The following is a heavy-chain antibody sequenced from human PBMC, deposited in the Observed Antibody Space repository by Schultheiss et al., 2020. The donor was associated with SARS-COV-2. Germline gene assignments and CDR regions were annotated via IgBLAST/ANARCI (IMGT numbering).Heavy chain of an antibody. Sequence: SGPTLLKPAQTLTLTCTFSGFSLSTSGVGVAWIRQPPGKALEWLALIYWDDDKRYNPSLKNRLTITKDTSKNQVVFTMTNMDPVDTATYYCAHDGVYSSGWYAKSFDYWGQGTLVTVSS. D-gene: IGHD6-19*01. J-gene: IGHJ4*02. CDR2: IYWDDDK. V-gene: IGHV2-5*02. CDR1: GFSLSTSGVG. CDR3: AHDGVYSSGWYAKSFDY.